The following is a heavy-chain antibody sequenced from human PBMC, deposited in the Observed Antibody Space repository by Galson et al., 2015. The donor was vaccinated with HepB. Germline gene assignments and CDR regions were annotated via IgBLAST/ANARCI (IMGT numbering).Heavy chain of an antibody. D-gene: IGHD4-23*01. V-gene: IGHV1-2*06. J-gene: IGHJ4*02. Sequence: SVKVSCKASGYTFTGYYLHWVRQAPGQGLEWMGRINPNSGDTNYAQRFQDRVTMTRDTSISTAYMDLSSLRSDDTAVYYCARDGGSTSRLPDYWGQGTLVTVSS. CDR1: GYTFTGYY. CDR2: INPNSGDT. CDR3: ARDGGSTSRLPDY.